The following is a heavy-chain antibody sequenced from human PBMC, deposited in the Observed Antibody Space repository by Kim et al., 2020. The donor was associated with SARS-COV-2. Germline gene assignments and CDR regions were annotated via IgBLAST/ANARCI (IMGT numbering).Heavy chain of an antibody. V-gene: IGHV1-69*13. D-gene: IGHD5-12*01. CDR3: ARDLWGYSGYDAPDY. CDR1: GGTFSSYA. J-gene: IGHJ4*02. Sequence: SVKVSCKASGGTFSSYAISWVRQAPGQGLEWMGGIIPIFGTANYAQKFQGRVTITADESTSTAYMELSSLRSEDTAVYYCARDLWGYSGYDAPDYWGQGTLVTVSS. CDR2: IIPIFGTA.